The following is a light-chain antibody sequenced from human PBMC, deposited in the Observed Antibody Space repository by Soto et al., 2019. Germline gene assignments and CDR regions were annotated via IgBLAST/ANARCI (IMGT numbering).Light chain of an antibody. CDR2: DTD. J-gene: IGLJ2*01. CDR1: TGAVTSGHY. CDR3: LVSYSGARV. V-gene: IGLV7-46*01. Sequence: QAVVTQEPSLTVSPGGTVTLTCGFSTGAVTSGHYPYWFQQKPGQAPRTLIYDTDNRHSWTPARFSGSLLGGKAALTLSGAQPEDEADYYCLVSYSGARVFGGGNKLTVL.